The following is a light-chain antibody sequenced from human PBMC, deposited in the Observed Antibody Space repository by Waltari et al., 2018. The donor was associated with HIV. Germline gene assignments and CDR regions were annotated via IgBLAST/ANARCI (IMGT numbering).Light chain of an antibody. J-gene: IGLJ3*02. Sequence: QALLTQESSLTVSPGGTVTLTCGSSDGPVTIGHYPYWFQQKPGQAPSTLIFDTRARHSWTPARFSGYLRGGKAALTLWGAQPEDEDDYCGVLANSGARGVFGGGTKLTVL. CDR1: DGPVTIGHY. V-gene: IGLV7-46*01. CDR3: VLANSGARGV. CDR2: DTR.